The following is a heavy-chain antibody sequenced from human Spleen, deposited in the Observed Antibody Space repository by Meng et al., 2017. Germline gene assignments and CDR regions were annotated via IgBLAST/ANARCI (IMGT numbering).Heavy chain of an antibody. CDR3: AREIVATIYY. Sequence: ASVKVSCKASGYTFTSYGISWVRQAPGQGLEWMGWINPNSGVTNYAQKFQGRVTMTRDTSISTAYMELSRLRSDDTAVYYCAREIVATIYYWGQGTLVTVSS. V-gene: IGHV1-2*02. J-gene: IGHJ4*02. CDR1: GYTFTSYG. D-gene: IGHD5-12*01. CDR2: INPNSGVT.